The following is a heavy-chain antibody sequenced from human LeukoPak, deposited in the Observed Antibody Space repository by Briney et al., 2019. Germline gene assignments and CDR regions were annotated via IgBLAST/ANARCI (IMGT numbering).Heavy chain of an antibody. CDR1: GFTVSTNY. D-gene: IGHD4-17*01. J-gene: IGHJ4*02. Sequence: TGGSLRLSCAASGFTVSTNYMSWVRQAPGKGLEWVSLIYSGGGTYYADSVKGRFTISRDNSRNTLSLQMNSLRVDDTAVYYCARGFCSVTTWGYFDYWGQGALVTVSS. CDR3: ARGFCSVTTWGYFDY. CDR2: IYSGGGT. V-gene: IGHV3-66*01.